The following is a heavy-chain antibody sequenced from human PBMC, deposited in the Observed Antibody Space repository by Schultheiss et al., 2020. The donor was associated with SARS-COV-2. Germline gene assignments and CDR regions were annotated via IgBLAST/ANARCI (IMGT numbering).Heavy chain of an antibody. CDR1: GGTFSSYA. CDR2: IIPIFGTA. V-gene: IGHV1-69*13. Sequence: SVKVSCKASGGTFSSYAISWVRQAPGQGLEWMGGIIPIFGTANYAQKFQGRVTITADESTITAYMELSSLRSEDTAVYYCARDWGGRDYTGDWGQGTLVTVSS. CDR3: ARDWGGRDYTGD. D-gene: IGHD1-26*01. J-gene: IGHJ4*02.